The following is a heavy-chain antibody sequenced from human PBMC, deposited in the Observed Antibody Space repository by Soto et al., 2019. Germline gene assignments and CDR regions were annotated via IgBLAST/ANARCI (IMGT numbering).Heavy chain of an antibody. Sequence: PSQTLSLTGNVSGGSVSDYYWSWILQAPGKCLEWICSIHERGVTNYNPSLKSRVTMSVDTSKNQFSLTLRSVHTADTDIYFCARDPAGDYGHWGRGTLVTVSS. CDR1: GGSVSDYY. J-gene: IGHJ4*02. V-gene: IGHV4-59*02. D-gene: IGHD4-17*01. CDR2: IHERGVT. CDR3: ARDPAGDYGH.